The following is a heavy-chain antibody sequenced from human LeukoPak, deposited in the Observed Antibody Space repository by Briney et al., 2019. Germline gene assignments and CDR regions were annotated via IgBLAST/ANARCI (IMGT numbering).Heavy chain of an antibody. D-gene: IGHD4-23*01. Sequence: GGSLRLSCAASGFTFDDYAMHWVRQVPGKGLEWVSGISWNSGSIGYADSVKGRFTISRDNAKNSLYLQMNSLRVEDTALYYCAKGVGTFDYWGQGTLVTVSS. CDR2: ISWNSGSI. CDR1: GFTFDDYA. J-gene: IGHJ4*02. V-gene: IGHV3-9*01. CDR3: AKGVGTFDY.